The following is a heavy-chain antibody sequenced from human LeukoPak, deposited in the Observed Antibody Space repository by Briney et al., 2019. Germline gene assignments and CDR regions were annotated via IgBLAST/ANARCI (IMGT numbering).Heavy chain of an antibody. J-gene: IGHJ4*02. CDR2: ISNDGNWI. CDR1: DFTFSSYS. D-gene: IGHD6-13*01. CDR3: ARDKIAAAGDDY. Sequence: GGSLRLSCAASDFTFSSYSMNWVRQAPGKGLEWVSSISNDGNWIYYADSVKGRFTISRDNAKNSLYLQMNSLRAEDTAVYYCARDKIAAAGDDYWGQGTLVTVSS. V-gene: IGHV3-21*04.